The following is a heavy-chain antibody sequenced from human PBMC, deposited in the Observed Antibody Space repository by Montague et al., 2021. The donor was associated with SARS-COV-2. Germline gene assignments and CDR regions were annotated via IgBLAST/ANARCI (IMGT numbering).Heavy chain of an antibody. D-gene: IGHD3-10*01. CDR3: AGLGDGVVPSPILGVGPYYSYYYMDV. CDR1: GGSFSTYS. J-gene: IGHJ6*03. V-gene: IGHV4-34*01. Sequence: SETLSLTCAVHGGSFSTYSWNWIRQPPGKGLEWIWEIHHGGSTNYNPSLKSRVTISADTSKNHFSPTLTSVAAADTAVYYCAGLGDGVVPSPILGVGPYYSYYYMDVWGKGTTVTVSS. CDR2: IHHGGST.